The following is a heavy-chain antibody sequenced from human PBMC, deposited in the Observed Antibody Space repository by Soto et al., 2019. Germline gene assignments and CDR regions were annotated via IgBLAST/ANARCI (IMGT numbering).Heavy chain of an antibody. V-gene: IGHV3-30*18. CDR3: AKDLSREVATTTKMYYHYGMDV. CDR1: GFTFRSYV. D-gene: IGHD5-12*01. CDR2: ISYDGSNK. Sequence: QVQLVESGGGVVQPGRSLRLSCAASGFTFRSYVMHWVRQAPGKGLEWVAIISYDGSNKYYVNSVKGRFTISRDNSNNTLYLQMNSLRAEDTAIYYCAKDLSREVATTTKMYYHYGMDVWAKGPRSPSP. J-gene: IGHJ6*02.